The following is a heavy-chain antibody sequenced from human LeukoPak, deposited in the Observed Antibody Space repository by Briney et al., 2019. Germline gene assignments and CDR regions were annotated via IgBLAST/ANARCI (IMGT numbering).Heavy chain of an antibody. D-gene: IGHD3-22*01. CDR3: AKDRSSGPHYYYGMDV. Sequence: GGSLRLSCAASGFTFSSYGIHCVRQSPGKGLEWVAVVSYLGDDQFYAESVKGRFTISRDNSKKTVFLQMNSLRGEDTAIYYCAKDRSSGPHYYYGMDVWGRGTTVIVSS. J-gene: IGHJ6*02. CDR2: VSYLGDDQ. V-gene: IGHV3-30*18. CDR1: GFTFSSYG.